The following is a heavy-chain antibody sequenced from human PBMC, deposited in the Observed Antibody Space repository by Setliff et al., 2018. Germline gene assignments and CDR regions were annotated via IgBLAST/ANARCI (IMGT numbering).Heavy chain of an antibody. CDR3: RQAVVGRDVFDI. V-gene: IGHV4-34*01. CDR1: GGSFDTYY. D-gene: IGHD1-1*01. Sequence: PSETLSLTCNVYGGSFDTYYWSWIRQPPGKGLEWFGEINQSGSGDYNPSSKGRVTISVDTSKKQFSLTLTSVTAADTALYYCRQAVVGRDVFDIWGQGTVVTVSS. CDR2: INQSGSG. J-gene: IGHJ3*02.